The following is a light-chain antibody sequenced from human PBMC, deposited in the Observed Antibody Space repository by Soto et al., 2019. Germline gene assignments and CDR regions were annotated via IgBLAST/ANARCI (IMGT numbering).Light chain of an antibody. CDR3: QQRRNWPPMT. CDR2: DAS. J-gene: IGKJ5*01. CDR1: QSVSSY. V-gene: IGKV3-11*01. Sequence: ESVLTQSPATLSLSPGERATLSCRASQSVSSYLAWYQQKPGQAPRLLIYDASNRATGIPARFSGSGSGTDFTLTISSREPEDFAVYYCQQRRNWPPMTFGQGTGLEIK.